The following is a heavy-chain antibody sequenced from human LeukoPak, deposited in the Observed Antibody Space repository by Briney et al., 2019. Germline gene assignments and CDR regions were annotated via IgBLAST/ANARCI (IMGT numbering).Heavy chain of an antibody. CDR1: GGTFSSYA. CDR2: IIPILGIA. D-gene: IGHD3-22*01. Sequence: SVKVSCKASGGTFSSYAISWVRQAPGQGLEWMGRIIPILGIANYAQKFQGRVMITADKSTSTAYMELSSLRSEDTAVYYCASSYYYDSSGYYHAYYWGQGTLVTVSS. V-gene: IGHV1-69*04. J-gene: IGHJ4*02. CDR3: ASSYYYDSSGYYHAYY.